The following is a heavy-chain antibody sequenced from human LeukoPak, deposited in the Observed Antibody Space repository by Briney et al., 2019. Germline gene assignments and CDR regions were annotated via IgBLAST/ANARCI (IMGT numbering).Heavy chain of an antibody. D-gene: IGHD6-19*01. V-gene: IGHV3-48*03. CDR1: RFPFIVYE. Sequence: GSLRLSCPVSRFPFIVYEMNWVRQAPGKGLEWVSNIASSGTTKYYADSVKGRFSISRDNAKSSLYLQMNSLRVEDTAVYYCTLLAVASDFDYWGQGALVTVSS. CDR2: IASSGTTK. J-gene: IGHJ4*02. CDR3: TLLAVASDFDY.